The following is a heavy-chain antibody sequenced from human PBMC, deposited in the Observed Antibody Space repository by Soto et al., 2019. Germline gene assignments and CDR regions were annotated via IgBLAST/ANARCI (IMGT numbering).Heavy chain of an antibody. D-gene: IGHD1-1*01. V-gene: IGHV1-18*01. CDR1: VYNVFDYG. Sequence: QIQLVQSGAEVKKPGASVKVSCKASVYNVFDYGVSWVRQAPGPGLAWMGWVRPKRGNTDYARKVQSRVTMTTDTSTRTAYMELRGLRSDDTAVYYCARGRTVSSIGPLLVGGKGTLVSVSS. CDR3: ARGRTVSSIGPLLV. CDR2: VRPKRGNT. J-gene: IGHJ1*01.